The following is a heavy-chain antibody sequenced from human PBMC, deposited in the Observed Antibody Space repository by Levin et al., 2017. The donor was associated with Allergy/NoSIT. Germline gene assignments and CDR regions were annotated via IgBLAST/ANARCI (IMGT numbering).Heavy chain of an antibody. V-gene: IGHV1-18*01. Sequence: WASVKVSCKASGYTFTSYGISWVRQAPGQGLEWMGWISAYNGNTNYAQKLQGRVTMTTDTSTSTAYMELRSLRSDDTAVYYCARDRRDILTGIPIAGGYDYWGQGTLVTVSS. CDR2: ISAYNGNT. D-gene: IGHD3-9*01. J-gene: IGHJ4*02. CDR3: ARDRRDILTGIPIAGGYDY. CDR1: GYTFTSYG.